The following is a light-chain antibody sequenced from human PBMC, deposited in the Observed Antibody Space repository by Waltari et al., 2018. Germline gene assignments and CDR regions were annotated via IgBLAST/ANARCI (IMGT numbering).Light chain of an antibody. CDR3: QQRQYWPPLT. J-gene: IGKJ4*01. V-gene: IGKV3-11*01. CDR2: DAS. Sequence: EVVLTQSPATLSLSPGERANLSCRASQSVSNYLVWYQQKPGQAPRLIIHDASQRATGVPARFSGSGSGTDFTLTISSLEPEDFAVYYCQQRQYWPPLTFGGGTKVE. CDR1: QSVSNY.